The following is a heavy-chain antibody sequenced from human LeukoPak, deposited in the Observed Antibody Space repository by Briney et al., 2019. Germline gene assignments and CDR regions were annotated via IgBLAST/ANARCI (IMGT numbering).Heavy chain of an antibody. D-gene: IGHD5-12*01. J-gene: IGHJ4*02. V-gene: IGHV3-49*04. CDR1: GFIFGDYA. Sequence: GGSLRLSCTASGFIFGDYAMSWVRQAPGKGPEGVGFIRSKGYGGTTEYAASVKGRFTISRDDSKSIAYLQMNSLKTEDTAVYYCTRLRLPGGYWGQGTLVSVSS. CDR3: TRLRLPGGY. CDR2: IRSKGYGGTT.